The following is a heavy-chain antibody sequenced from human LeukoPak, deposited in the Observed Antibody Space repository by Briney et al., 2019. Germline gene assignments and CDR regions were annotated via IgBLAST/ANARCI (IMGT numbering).Heavy chain of an antibody. CDR1: GFTFSSSA. D-gene: IGHD5-12*01. J-gene: IGHJ4*02. Sequence: GRSLRLSCAASGFTFSSSAMHWVRQPPGKGLEWVTVISNDESNKYYADSVKGRFTISRDNSKNMLYLQMNSLRTEDTAVCYCAKVGSGNDYYWGQGTLVTVSS. V-gene: IGHV3-30*18. CDR3: AKVGSGNDYY. CDR2: ISNDESNK.